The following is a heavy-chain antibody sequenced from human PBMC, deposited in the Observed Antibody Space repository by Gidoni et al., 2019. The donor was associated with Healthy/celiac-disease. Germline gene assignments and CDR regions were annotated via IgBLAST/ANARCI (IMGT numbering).Heavy chain of an antibody. J-gene: IGHJ4*02. CDR3: ARANNPPGPYYDFWSGLYYFDY. CDR1: GFTFSSYS. D-gene: IGHD3-3*01. CDR2: ISSSSSTI. V-gene: IGHV3-48*01. Sequence: EVQLVESGGGLVQPGGSLRLSCAASGFTFSSYSMNWVRQAPGKGLEWVSYISSSSSTIYYADSVKGRFTISRDNAKNSLYLQMNSLRAEDTAVYYCARANNPPGPYYDFWSGLYYFDYWGQGTLVTVSS.